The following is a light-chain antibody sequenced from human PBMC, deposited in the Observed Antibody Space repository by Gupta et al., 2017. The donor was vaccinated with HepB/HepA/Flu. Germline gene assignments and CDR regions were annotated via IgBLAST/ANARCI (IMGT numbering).Light chain of an antibody. Sequence: EIVLTQSPGTLSLSPGERATLSCMISQSVSSSYLAWYQQKPGQAPRLLTYGASSRDTGIPDRFNGSGSGTDLTLTSSRLEPEDFAVYYCQQDGSAPPVTFGGGTKVEIK. V-gene: IGKV3-20*01. CDR2: GAS. CDR1: QSVSSSY. J-gene: IGKJ4*01. CDR3: QQDGSAPPVT.